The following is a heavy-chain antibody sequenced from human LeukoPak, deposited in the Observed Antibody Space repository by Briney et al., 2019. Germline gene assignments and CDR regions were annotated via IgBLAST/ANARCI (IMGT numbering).Heavy chain of an antibody. CDR1: GGSISSYY. J-gene: IGHJ6*03. CDR2: IYYSGST. D-gene: IGHD3-22*01. Sequence: PSETLSLTCTVSGGSISSYYWSWIRQPPGKGLEWIGYIYYSGSTNYNPSLKSRVTISVDTSKNQFSLKLSSVTAADTAVYYCARSRADSRGLRYYYYYMDVWGKGTTVTISS. V-gene: IGHV4-59*01. CDR3: ARSRADSRGLRYYYYYMDV.